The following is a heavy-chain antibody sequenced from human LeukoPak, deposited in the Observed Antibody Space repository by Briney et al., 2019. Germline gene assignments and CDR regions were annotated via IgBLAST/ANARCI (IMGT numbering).Heavy chain of an antibody. D-gene: IGHD6-19*01. Sequence: GGSLRLSCAASGFTFSSYSMNWVRQAPGRGLEWVSSISSSSSYIYYADSVKGRFTISRDNSKNTLYLQMNSLRAEDTAVYYCAKDERWLSDYWGQGTLVTVSS. CDR3: AKDERWLSDY. J-gene: IGHJ4*02. CDR1: GFTFSSYS. V-gene: IGHV3-21*01. CDR2: ISSSSSYI.